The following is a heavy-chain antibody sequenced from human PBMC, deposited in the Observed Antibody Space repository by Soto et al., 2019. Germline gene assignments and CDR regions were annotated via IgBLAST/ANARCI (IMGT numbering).Heavy chain of an antibody. CDR2: IHDGGNT. CDR1: GGSNSSLY. Sequence: SESLSLTCTVAGGSNSSLYWNWIRQSPGKGLEWIGHIHDGGNTTYRPSLRSRVSISLETSKTQFSLRVTSVTAADTAVYFCARSTVRHAFDIWGQGTVVTVSS. V-gene: IGHV4-59*11. D-gene: IGHD4-4*01. CDR3: ARSTVRHAFDI. J-gene: IGHJ3*02.